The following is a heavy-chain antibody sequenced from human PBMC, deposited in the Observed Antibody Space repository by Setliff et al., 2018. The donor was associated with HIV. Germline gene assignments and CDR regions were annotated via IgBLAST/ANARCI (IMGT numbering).Heavy chain of an antibody. V-gene: IGHV3-7*01. CDR3: AREDPGRSGYYD. Sequence: GGSLRLSCAASGLAFSSYWMSWVRQAPGKGLGWMANIKEDGSEKYYVDSVKGRFTISRDNTKNSLYLQLNSLRAEDTAVYYCAREDPGRSGYYDWGQGTLVTVSS. D-gene: IGHD3-22*01. CDR1: GLAFSSYW. CDR2: IKEDGSEK. J-gene: IGHJ4*02.